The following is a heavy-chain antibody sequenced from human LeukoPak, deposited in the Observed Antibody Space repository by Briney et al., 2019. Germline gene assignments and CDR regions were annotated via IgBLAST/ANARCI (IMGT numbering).Heavy chain of an antibody. CDR3: ARGGSGSYGGLEDY. CDR1: GYTFTCYY. Sequence: ASVKVSCKASGYTFTCYYMHWVRQAPGQGLEWMGRINPNSGGTNYAQKFQGRVTMTRDTSISTAYMELSRLRSDDTAVYYCARGGSGSYGGLEDYWGQGTLVTVSS. V-gene: IGHV1-2*06. CDR2: INPNSGGT. J-gene: IGHJ4*02. D-gene: IGHD1-26*01.